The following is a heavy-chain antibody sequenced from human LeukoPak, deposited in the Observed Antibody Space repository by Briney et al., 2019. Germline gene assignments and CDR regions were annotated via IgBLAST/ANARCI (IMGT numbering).Heavy chain of an antibody. D-gene: IGHD5-12*01. CDR3: ASGVSLDSGYDVINWFDP. Sequence: PSETLSLTCTVSGGSVSNSGYSWAWIRQPPGKGLEWIGSVSYSGSTYYNPSLKSRVTISVDTSKNQFSLKLSSVTAADTAVYYCASGVSLDSGYDVINWFDPWGQGTLVTVSS. CDR1: GGSVSNSGYS. V-gene: IGHV4-39*07. J-gene: IGHJ5*02. CDR2: VSYSGST.